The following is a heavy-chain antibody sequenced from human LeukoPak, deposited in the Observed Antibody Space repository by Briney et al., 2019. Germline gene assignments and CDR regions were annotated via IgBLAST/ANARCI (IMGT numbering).Heavy chain of an antibody. CDR2: ITLGSSYK. CDR3: VTSGYDSSGYYVDS. V-gene: IGHV3-21*01. J-gene: IGHJ4*02. CDR1: GFTFSPYP. Sequence: GGSLRLSCAASGFTFSPYPMNWVRQAPGKGLEWVSAITLGSSYKYYADSLKGRFTVSRDNAKNSLYLQMNSLRVEDTAVYYCVTSGYDSSGYYVDSWGQGSLVTVSS. D-gene: IGHD3-22*01.